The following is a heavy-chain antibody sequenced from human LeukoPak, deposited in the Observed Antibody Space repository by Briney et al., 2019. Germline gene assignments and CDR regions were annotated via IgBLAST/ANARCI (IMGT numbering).Heavy chain of an antibody. CDR3: ARGLRDTAMEWHPNIWFDP. Sequence: SETLSLTCAVYGGSFSGYYWSWIRQPPGKGLEWIGEINHSGSTNYNPSLKSRVTISVGTSKNQFSLKLSSVTAADTAVYYCARGLRDTAMEWHPNIWFDPWGQGTLVTVSS. J-gene: IGHJ5*02. D-gene: IGHD5-18*01. V-gene: IGHV4-34*01. CDR2: INHSGST. CDR1: GGSFSGYY.